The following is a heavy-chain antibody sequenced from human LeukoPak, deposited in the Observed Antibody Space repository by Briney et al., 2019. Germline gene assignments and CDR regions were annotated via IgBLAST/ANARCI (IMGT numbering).Heavy chain of an antibody. CDR1: GGSISSSSYY. D-gene: IGHD2-15*01. Sequence: SSETLSLTCTVSGGSISSSSYYWAWLRQPPGKGLEWIGSMYQSGSTYYNPFLNSRVTISIDTSKNQFSLKLSTVTAADTAVYYCAKRGSGDGYYFDYWGQGALVTVSS. CDR3: AKRGSGDGYYFDY. V-gene: IGHV4-39*01. J-gene: IGHJ4*02. CDR2: MYQSGST.